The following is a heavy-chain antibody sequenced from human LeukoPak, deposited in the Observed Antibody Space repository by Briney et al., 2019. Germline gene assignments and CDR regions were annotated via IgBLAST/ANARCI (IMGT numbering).Heavy chain of an antibody. CDR1: GYRFTTYY. D-gene: IGHD2-21*02. J-gene: IGHJ4*02. Sequence: GASVKVSCKASGYRFTTYYIHWVRQAPGQGLEWMGIINPSGGTTRYAQKFLGRAIMTRDTSTSTVYLELSSLRAEDTAVYYCAKDDRGACTSGGDCYFSGKWGQGTLVTVSS. CDR3: AKDDRGACTSGGDCYFSGK. CDR2: INPSGGTT. V-gene: IGHV1-46*01.